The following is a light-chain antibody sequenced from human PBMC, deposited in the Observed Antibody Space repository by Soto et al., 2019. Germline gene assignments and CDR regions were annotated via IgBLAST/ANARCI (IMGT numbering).Light chain of an antibody. J-gene: IGKJ5*01. Sequence: DIQLPQSPSFLSPSIGESVTITCRASQVISTSLAWYQVKPGKAPKLLIYAASTLESGVPTRFSATVSGTEFSLTITCLQPEDFATYYCQQLFDSPITFGQGTRLEIK. CDR1: QVISTS. V-gene: IGKV1-9*01. CDR2: AAS. CDR3: QQLFDSPIT.